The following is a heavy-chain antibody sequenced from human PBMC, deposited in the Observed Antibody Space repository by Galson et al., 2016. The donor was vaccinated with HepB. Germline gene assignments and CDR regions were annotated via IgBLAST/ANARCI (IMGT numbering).Heavy chain of an antibody. D-gene: IGHD3-9*01. J-gene: IGHJ6*02. CDR1: GNTFRSYG. V-gene: IGHV3-30*18. Sequence: SLRLSCAASGNTFRSYGMHWVRQAPGKGLEWVAVIAYDGSKKYYADSVKGRFTISRDNSKNTLYLQVNSLRAEDTAVYYCAKDLGQVRYFDWSGGMDVWGQGTTVTVSS. CDR2: IAYDGSKK. CDR3: AKDLGQVRYFDWSGGMDV.